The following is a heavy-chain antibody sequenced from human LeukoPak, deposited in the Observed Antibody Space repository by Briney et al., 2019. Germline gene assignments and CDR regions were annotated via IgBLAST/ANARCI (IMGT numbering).Heavy chain of an antibody. CDR2: ITVSDGGT. CDR1: GFTFSSYA. CDR3: AKDIQAAN. J-gene: IGHJ1*01. V-gene: IGHV3-23*01. D-gene: IGHD5-18*01. Sequence: GGSLRLSCAASGFTFSSYAMGWVRQAPGKGLEWVSSITVSDGGTYYADSVKGRFTISRDNSKNTLSLQMNSLRAEDTAVYYCAKDIQAANWGQGTLVTVSS.